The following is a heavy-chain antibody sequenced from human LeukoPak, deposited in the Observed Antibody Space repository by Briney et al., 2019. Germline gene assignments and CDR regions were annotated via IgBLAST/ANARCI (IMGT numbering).Heavy chain of an antibody. V-gene: IGHV4-31*03. CDR1: GGSISSGGYY. CDR3: ARETYGSGSSY. D-gene: IGHD3-10*01. Sequence: SQTLSLTCTVSGGSISSGGYYWSWVRQHPGKGLEWIGYIYYSGSTYYNPSLKSRVTISVDTSKNQFSLKLSSVTAADTVVYYCARETYGSGSSYWGQGTLVTVSS. CDR2: IYYSGST. J-gene: IGHJ4*02.